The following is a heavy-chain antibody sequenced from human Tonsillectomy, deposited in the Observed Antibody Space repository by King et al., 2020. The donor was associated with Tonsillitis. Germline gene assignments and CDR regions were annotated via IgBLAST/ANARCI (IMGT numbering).Heavy chain of an antibody. J-gene: IGHJ3*02. CDR2: ISSSSSYT. V-gene: IGHV3-11*06. CDR3: ARESRIWFGKLSHDAFDI. CDR1: GFTFSDYY. Sequence: VQLVESGGGLVKPGGSLRLSCAASGFTFSDYYMSWIRQAPGKGLEWVSYISSSSSYTNYADSVKGRFTISRDNAKNSLYLQMNSLRAEDTAVYYCARESRIWFGKLSHDAFDIWGQGTMVTVSS. D-gene: IGHD3-10*01.